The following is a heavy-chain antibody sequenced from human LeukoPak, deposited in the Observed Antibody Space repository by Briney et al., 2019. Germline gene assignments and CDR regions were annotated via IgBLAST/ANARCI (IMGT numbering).Heavy chain of an antibody. J-gene: IGHJ4*02. D-gene: IGHD4-17*01. CDR1: GGSISGFY. CDR3: ARERHGAPDY. Sequence: SETLSLTCAVSGGSISGFYWTWIRQPPGKGLEWIGYIYYSGSTNYNPSLKSRVTISVDTSKNQFSLKLSSVTAADTAVYYCARERHGAPDYWGQGTLVTVSS. CDR2: IYYSGST. V-gene: IGHV4-59*01.